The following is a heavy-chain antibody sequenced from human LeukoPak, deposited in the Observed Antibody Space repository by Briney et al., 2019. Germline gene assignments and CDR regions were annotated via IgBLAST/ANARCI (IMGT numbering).Heavy chain of an antibody. CDR2: IFYSWIT. CDR3: ARVGRSGAHPDFDY. J-gene: IGHJ4*02. V-gene: IGHV4-39*07. Sequence: SETLSLTCTVSGCSISSSNYYWGWIRQPPGKGLEWFGNIFYSWITHYNPSLKSRVTISVDTSKNQFSLNLSPVTAADTAVYFCARVGRSGAHPDFDYWGQGTLVTVSS. CDR1: GCSISSSNYY. D-gene: IGHD3-3*01.